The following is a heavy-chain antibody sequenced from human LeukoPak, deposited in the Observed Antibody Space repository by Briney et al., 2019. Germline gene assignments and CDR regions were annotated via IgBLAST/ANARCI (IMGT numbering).Heavy chain of an antibody. J-gene: IGHJ4*02. V-gene: IGHV1-2*02. CDR3: ARDLSRIVVVPAAIDY. Sequence: ASVKVSCKASGYTFTGYYMHWVRQAPGQGLEWMGWINPNSGGTNYAQKFQGRVTMTRDTSISTAYIELSRLRSDDTAVYYCARDLSRIVVVPAAIDYWGQGTLVTVSS. CDR1: GYTFTGYY. D-gene: IGHD2-2*01. CDR2: INPNSGGT.